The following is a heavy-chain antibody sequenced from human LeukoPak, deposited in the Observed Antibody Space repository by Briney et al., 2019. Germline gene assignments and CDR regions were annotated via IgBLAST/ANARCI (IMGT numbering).Heavy chain of an antibody. D-gene: IGHD4-17*01. CDR1: GGSFSGYY. CDR3: ARIGYGDYSDY. CDR2: TNHSGST. V-gene: IGHV4-34*01. Sequence: SETLSLTCAVYGGSFSGYYWSWLRQPPGKGVEWIGETNHSGSTNYNPSLTSRVTISVDTSKNQFSLKLSSVTAAGTAVYYCARIGYGDYSDYWGQGTLVTVSS. J-gene: IGHJ4*02.